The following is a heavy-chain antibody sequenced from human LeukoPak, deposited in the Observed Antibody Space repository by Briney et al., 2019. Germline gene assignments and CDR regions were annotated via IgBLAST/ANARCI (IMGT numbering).Heavy chain of an antibody. J-gene: IGHJ4*02. Sequence: SETLSLTCAVYGGSISSSNWWSWVRQPPGKGLEWIGEIYYSGRAKYNPSLKSRVSISVDKSKNQFSLELTFVTAADTADYYCARDRGYCDNGSCGDFDSWGQGIQVTVSS. CDR2: IYYSGRA. D-gene: IGHD2-15*01. CDR3: ARDRGYCDNGSCGDFDS. V-gene: IGHV4-4*02. CDR1: GGSISSSNW.